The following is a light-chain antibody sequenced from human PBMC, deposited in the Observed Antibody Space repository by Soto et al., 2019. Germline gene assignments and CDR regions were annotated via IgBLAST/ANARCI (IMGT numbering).Light chain of an antibody. CDR1: QSVNTNY. Sequence: EIVLTQSPGTLSLSPGERATLSCRASQSVNTNYLAWYQQKSGQAPRLLIYGASSRATGIPDRFSGSGSGTDFTLIISRLELEEFAAYCCQQYGSTPITFGQGTRLEIK. J-gene: IGKJ5*01. CDR3: QQYGSTPIT. CDR2: GAS. V-gene: IGKV3-20*01.